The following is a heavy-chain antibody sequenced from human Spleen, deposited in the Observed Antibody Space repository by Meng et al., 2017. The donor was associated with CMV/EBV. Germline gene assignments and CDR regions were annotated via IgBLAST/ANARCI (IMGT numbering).Heavy chain of an antibody. D-gene: IGHD5-18*01. Sequence: GGSLRLSCKGSGYSFTSYWIGWVRQMPGKGLEWMGIIYPSDSDTRYSPSFQGQVTISADKSITTAYLQWSSLKASDTAMYYCARHGEYSSGYFDYWGQGTLVTVSS. CDR3: ARHGEYSSGYFDY. V-gene: IGHV5-51*01. CDR2: IYPSDSDT. J-gene: IGHJ4*02. CDR1: GYSFTSYW.